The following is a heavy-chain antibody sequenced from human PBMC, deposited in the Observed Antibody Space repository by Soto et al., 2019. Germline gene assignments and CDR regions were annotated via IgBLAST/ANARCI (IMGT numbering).Heavy chain of an antibody. CDR2: IIPIFGTA. CDR1: GGTFSSYA. J-gene: IGHJ4*02. V-gene: IGHV1-69*01. Sequence: QVQLVQSGAEVKKPGSSVKVSCKASGGTFSSYAISWVRQAPGQGLEWMGGIIPIFGTASYAQKFQGRVTIPADESTSTAYMELSSLRSEDTAVYYCAREEHDYGGNSPFDYWGQGTLVTVSS. D-gene: IGHD4-17*01. CDR3: AREEHDYGGNSPFDY.